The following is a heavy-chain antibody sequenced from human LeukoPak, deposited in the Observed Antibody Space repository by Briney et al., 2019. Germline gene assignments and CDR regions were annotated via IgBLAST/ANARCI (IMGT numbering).Heavy chain of an antibody. D-gene: IGHD5-24*01. CDR2: IRYDGSNT. Sequence: PGGSLRLSCAASGFTFSSYAMSWVRQAPGKGLEWLAFIRYDGSNTYYADSVKGRFTVSRDDSKNTLYLQMNSLRAEDTAVYFCAKGRGWLXXFDYWXXXTLVTVS. J-gene: IGHJ4*01. V-gene: IGHV3-30*02. CDR1: GFTFSSYA. CDR3: AKGRGWLXXFDY.